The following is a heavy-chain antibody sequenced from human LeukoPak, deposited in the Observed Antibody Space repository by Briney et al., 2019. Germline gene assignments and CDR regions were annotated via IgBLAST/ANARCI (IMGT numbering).Heavy chain of an antibody. Sequence: PGGSLRLSCVVSGFTFSDYYMSWIRQAPGKGLEWISYISNSDSSIYYADSVKGRFAISRDNAENSLYLQMNSLGVEDTAVYYCARGTYGLAFDYWGQGTLVTVSS. J-gene: IGHJ4*02. CDR1: GFTFSDYY. V-gene: IGHV3-11*04. D-gene: IGHD3-10*01. CDR2: ISNSDSSI. CDR3: ARGTYGLAFDY.